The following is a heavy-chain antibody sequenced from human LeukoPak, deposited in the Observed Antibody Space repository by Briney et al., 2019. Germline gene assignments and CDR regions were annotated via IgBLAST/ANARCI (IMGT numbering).Heavy chain of an antibody. D-gene: IGHD2-2*01. J-gene: IGHJ4*02. CDR3: STFSVVPASI. CDR2: VKSKTDGGTT. V-gene: IGHV3-15*01. Sequence: GGSLRLSCAASGFTFSIAWMSWVRQAPGKGLEWVGRVKSKTDGGTTDYAAPVKGRFTISRDDSRNTLYLQTNSLNTEDTAVYYCSTFSVVPASIWGQGTLVTVSS. CDR1: GFTFSIAW.